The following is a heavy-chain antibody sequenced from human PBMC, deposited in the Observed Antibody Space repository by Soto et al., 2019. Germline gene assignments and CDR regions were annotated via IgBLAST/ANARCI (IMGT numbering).Heavy chain of an antibody. V-gene: IGHV4-30-2*01. CDR3: ARGSDYYDSTPQPYYFDY. CDR1: GGSISSGGYS. D-gene: IGHD3-22*01. J-gene: IGHJ4*02. CDR2: IYHSGST. Sequence: SETLSLTCAVSGGSISSGGYSWSWIRQPPGKGLEWIGYIYHSGSTYYNPSLKSRVTISVDRSKNQFSLKLSSVTAADTAVYYFARGSDYYDSTPQPYYFDYWGQGTLVTVSS.